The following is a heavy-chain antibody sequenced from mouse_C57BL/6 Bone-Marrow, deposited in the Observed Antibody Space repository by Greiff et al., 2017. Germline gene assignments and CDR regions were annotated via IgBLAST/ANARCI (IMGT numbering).Heavy chain of an antibody. CDR1: GFTFSSYG. J-gene: IGHJ3*01. CDR2: ISSGGSYT. Sequence: EVQLVESGGDLVKPGGSLKLSCAASGFTFSSYGMSWVRQTPDKRLVWVATISSGGSYTYYPDSVKGRFTISRDNAKNTLYLQMSSLKSEDTAMYYCARQGIYYYGSSYDWFAYWGQGTLVTVSA. CDR3: ARQGIYYYGSSYDWFAY. D-gene: IGHD1-1*01. V-gene: IGHV5-6*01.